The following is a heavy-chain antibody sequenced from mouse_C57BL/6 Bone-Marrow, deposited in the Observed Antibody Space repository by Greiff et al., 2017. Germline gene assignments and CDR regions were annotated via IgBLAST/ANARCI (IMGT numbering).Heavy chain of an antibody. J-gene: IGHJ2*01. CDR3: ARSSTFFYYFDY. D-gene: IGHD5-1*01. CDR1: GYTFTTYP. Sequence: VQLQQSGAELVKPGASVKMSCKASGYTFTTYPIEWMKQNHGKSLEWIGNFHPYNDDTKYNEKFKGKDTLTVEKSSNTVYLELSRLTSDDSAVYYCARSSTFFYYFDYWGQGTTLTVSS. V-gene: IGHV1-47*01. CDR2: FHPYNDDT.